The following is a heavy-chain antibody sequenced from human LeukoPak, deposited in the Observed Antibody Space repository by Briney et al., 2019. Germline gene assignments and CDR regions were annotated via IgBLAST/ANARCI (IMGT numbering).Heavy chain of an antibody. V-gene: IGHV1-2*02. CDR1: GYTFTGYY. D-gene: IGHD4-23*01. CDR2: INPNSGGT. CDR3: ASAIDYGGSSANGGFDY. Sequence: ASVKVSCKASGYTFTGYYMHWVRQAPGQGLEWMGWINPNSGGTNYAQKFQGRVTMTRDTSISTAYMELSRLRSDDTAVYYCASAIDYGGSSANGGFDYWGQGTLVTVSS. J-gene: IGHJ4*02.